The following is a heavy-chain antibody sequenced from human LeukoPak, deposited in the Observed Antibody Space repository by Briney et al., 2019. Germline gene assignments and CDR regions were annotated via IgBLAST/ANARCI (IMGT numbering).Heavy chain of an antibody. D-gene: IGHD5-18*01. V-gene: IGHV3-23*01. Sequence: GGSLRLSCAASGFTFSSYAMSWVRQAPGKGLGWVSAISPGGTTSYYADSVKGRFTISRDNSKNMLYLQVNSLRVDDTAIYYCAKVDVRGFMYGFDYWGQGILVTISS. J-gene: IGHJ4*02. CDR1: GFTFSSYA. CDR2: ISPGGTTS. CDR3: AKVDVRGFMYGFDY.